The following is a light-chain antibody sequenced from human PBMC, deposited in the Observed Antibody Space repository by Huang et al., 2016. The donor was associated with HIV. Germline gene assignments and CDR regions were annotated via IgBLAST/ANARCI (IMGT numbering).Light chain of an antibody. J-gene: IGKJ4*01. CDR3: QQSYSSRLS. Sequence: DIQMPQSPSSLSASVGDRVIMTCRASQTIKTYLNWYQQRPGKAPKPLIYAASSLQSGVPSRFSGSGSGTDFTLTISSLQPEDFATYYCQQSYSSRLSFGGGTKVAIK. CDR1: QTIKTY. CDR2: AAS. V-gene: IGKV1-39*01.